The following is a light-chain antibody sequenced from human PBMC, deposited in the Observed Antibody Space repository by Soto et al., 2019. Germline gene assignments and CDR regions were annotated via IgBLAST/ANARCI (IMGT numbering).Light chain of an antibody. Sequence: EIVLTQSPATLSVSPGERATPPCRASQSVSSILAWYQQKPGQAPRLLIYGASTRATGIPGRFSGSGSGTEFTLTISSLQSEDFAVYYCQQYNNWPVLTFGGGTKVDIK. CDR3: QQYNNWPVLT. V-gene: IGKV3-15*01. J-gene: IGKJ4*01. CDR2: GAS. CDR1: QSVSSI.